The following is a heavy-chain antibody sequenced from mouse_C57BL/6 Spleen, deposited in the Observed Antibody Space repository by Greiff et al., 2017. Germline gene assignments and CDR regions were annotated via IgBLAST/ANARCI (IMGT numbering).Heavy chain of an antibody. CDR2: ISNGGGST. CDR3: ARQGYDSYYAMDY. J-gene: IGHJ4*01. CDR1: GFTFSDYY. Sequence: EVMLVESGGGLVQPGGSLKLSCAASGFTFSDYYMYWVRQTPEKRLEWVAYISNGGGSTYYPDTVKGRFTISRDNAKNTLYLQMSRLKSEDTAMYYCARQGYDSYYAMDYWGQGTSVTVSS. D-gene: IGHD2-4*01. V-gene: IGHV5-12*01.